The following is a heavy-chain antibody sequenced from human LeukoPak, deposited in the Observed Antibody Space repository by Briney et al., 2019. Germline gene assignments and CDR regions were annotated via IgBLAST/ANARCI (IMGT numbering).Heavy chain of an antibody. CDR2: INHSGST. CDR3: ARVARSAARPGIDY. J-gene: IGHJ4*02. V-gene: IGHV4-34*01. CDR1: GGSFSGYY. D-gene: IGHD6-6*01. Sequence: SETLSLTCAVYGGSFSGYYWSWIRQPPGKGLEWIGEINHSGSTNYNPSLKSRVTISVDTSKNQFSLKLSSVTAADTAVYYCARVARSAARPGIDYWGQGTLVTVSS.